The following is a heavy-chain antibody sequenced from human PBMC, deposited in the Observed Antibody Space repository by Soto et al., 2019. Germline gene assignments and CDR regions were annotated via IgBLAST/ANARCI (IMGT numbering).Heavy chain of an antibody. J-gene: IGHJ4*02. Sequence: PSETLSLTCTVSGGSISNDTYCWGWIRQPPGMGLEWLGSICYSVNTYYNPSLKSRVTISVDTSKNQFSLKLTSVTATDAAMYYCASFKVGTFGDLCWGRGTLVTVSS. CDR2: ICYSVNT. CDR1: GGSISNDTYC. D-gene: IGHD4-17*01. CDR3: ASFKVGTFGDLC. V-gene: IGHV4-39*01.